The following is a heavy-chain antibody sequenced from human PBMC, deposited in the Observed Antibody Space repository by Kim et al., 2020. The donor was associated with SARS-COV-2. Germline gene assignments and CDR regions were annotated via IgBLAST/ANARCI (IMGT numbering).Heavy chain of an antibody. CDR1: GYTFTSYA. CDR2: INADNGNT. V-gene: IGHV1-3*01. D-gene: IGHD6-13*01. J-gene: IGHJ3*02. CDR3: ARDLGGSSSWYNAFDI. Sequence: ASVKVSCKASGYTFTSYAIHWVRQAPGQRLEWLGWINADNGNTKYSQKFQGRVTITRDTSASTAYMELSSLRTEDTAVYYCARDLGGSSSWYNAFDIWGQ.